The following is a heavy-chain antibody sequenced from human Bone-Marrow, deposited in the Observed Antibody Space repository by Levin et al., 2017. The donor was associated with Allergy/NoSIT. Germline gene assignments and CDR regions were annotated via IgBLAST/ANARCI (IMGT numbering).Heavy chain of an antibody. CDR2: VYYSGTT. CDR3: AREVWSSRDGYTGPYYFDY. CDR1: GASIHSAGYY. V-gene: IGHV4-31*03. J-gene: IGHJ4*02. Sequence: SQTLSLTCTVSGASIHSAGYYWSWVRQHPGKGLEWIGYVYYSGTTNYNPSLTSRVTISVDPSKTNFSLRLSSVTAADTAVYYCAREVWSSRDGYTGPYYFDYWGQGTLVTVSS. D-gene: IGHD5-24*01.